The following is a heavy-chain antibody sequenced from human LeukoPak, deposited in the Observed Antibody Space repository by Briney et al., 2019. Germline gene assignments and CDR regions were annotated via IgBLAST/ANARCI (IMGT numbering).Heavy chain of an antibody. CDR2: IYPRDGST. CDR3: ARDQEGFDY. CDR1: GYSFTSNY. Sequence: GASVKVSCKVSGYSFTSNYIHWVRQAPGQGLEWMGMIYPRDGSTSYAQRFQDRVTVTRDTSTSTVHMELSGLRSKDTAVYYCARDQEGFDYWGQGTLVTVSS. J-gene: IGHJ4*02. V-gene: IGHV1-46*01.